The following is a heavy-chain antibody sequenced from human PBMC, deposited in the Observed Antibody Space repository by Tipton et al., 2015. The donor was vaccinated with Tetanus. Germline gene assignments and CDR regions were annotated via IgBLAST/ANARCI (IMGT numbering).Heavy chain of an antibody. V-gene: IGHV6-1*01. CDR1: GDSVSSNSAA. Sequence: GLVKPSQTLSLTCAISGDSVSSNSAAWNWIRQSPSRGLEWLGRTYYRSKWYNDYAVSVKSRITINPDTSKNQFSLQLNSVTPEDTAVYYCARAMNDYSSSSRLFHFDYWGQGTLVTVSS. CDR2: TYYRSKWYN. CDR3: ARAMNDYSSSSRLFHFDY. J-gene: IGHJ4*02. D-gene: IGHD6-6*01.